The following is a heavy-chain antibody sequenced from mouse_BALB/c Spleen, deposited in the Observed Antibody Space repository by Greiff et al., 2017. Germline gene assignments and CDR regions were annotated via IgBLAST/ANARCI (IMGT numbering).Heavy chain of an antibody. D-gene: IGHD1-1*01. Sequence: VQLQQSGAELMKPGASVKISCKATGYTFSSYWIEWVKQRPGHGLEWIGEILPGSGSTNYNEKFKGKATFTADTSSNTASMQLSSLTSEDSAVYYCSGLYGSSCFAYWGQGTLVTVSA. CDR1: GYTFSSYW. V-gene: IGHV1-9*01. J-gene: IGHJ3*01. CDR3: SGLYGSSCFAY. CDR2: ILPGSGST.